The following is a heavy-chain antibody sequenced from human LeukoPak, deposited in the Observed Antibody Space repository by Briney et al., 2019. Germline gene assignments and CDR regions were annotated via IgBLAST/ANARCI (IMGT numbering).Heavy chain of an antibody. D-gene: IGHD4-17*01. Sequence: PGGSLRLSCVASGFTVSSNYMSWVRQAPGKGLEWVSVIFTSGGTDYPDAVKGRFTISRDNAKNSLYLQMNSLRAEDTALYYCARVGIYGDYGRYFDYWGQGTLVTVSS. CDR2: IFTSGGT. CDR3: ARVGIYGDYGRYFDY. CDR1: GFTVSSNY. V-gene: IGHV3-53*01. J-gene: IGHJ4*02.